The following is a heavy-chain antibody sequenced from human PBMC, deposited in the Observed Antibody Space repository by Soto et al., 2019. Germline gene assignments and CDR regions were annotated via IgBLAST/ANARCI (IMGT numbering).Heavy chain of an antibody. J-gene: IGHJ2*01. CDR3: ARESHDILTGPPWVWYFDL. V-gene: IGHV4-34*01. D-gene: IGHD3-9*01. CDR2: INDRGSI. CDR1: GGSFSGYY. Sequence: QVQLQQWGAGPLRPLETLSLTCGVSGGSFSGYYWAWIRQSPGKGLEWIGEINDRGSINYNPSLKSRVSISVDTSKKHSSLKLRSVPGADTAVYYCARESHDILTGPPWVWYFDLWGRGTLVTVSS.